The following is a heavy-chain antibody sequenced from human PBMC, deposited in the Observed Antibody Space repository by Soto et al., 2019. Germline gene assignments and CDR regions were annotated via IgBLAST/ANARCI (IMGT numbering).Heavy chain of an antibody. V-gene: IGHV4-39*01. CDR2: IYYSGST. CDR1: GGSISSSSYY. D-gene: IGHD3-10*01. Sequence: SETLSLTCTVSGGSISSSSYYWGWIRQPPGKGLEWIGSIYYSGSTYYNPSLKSRVTISVDTSKNQFSLKLSSVTAADTAVYYCARLRAHYYYYGMDVWGQGTTVTVSS. CDR3: ARLRAHYYYYGMDV. J-gene: IGHJ6*02.